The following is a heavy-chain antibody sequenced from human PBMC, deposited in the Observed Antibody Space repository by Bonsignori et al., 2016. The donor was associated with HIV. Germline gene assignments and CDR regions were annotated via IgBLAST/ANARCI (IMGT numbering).Heavy chain of an antibody. CDR3: ARDWKGITIFGVSFMDV. CDR2: IYYGGST. D-gene: IGHD3-3*01. V-gene: IGHV4-39*07. Sequence: QLQLQESGPGLVKPSETLSLTCTVSGGSISSSSYYWGWIRQPPGKGLEWIGSIYYGGSTYYNPSLKSRVTISVDTSKNQFSLKLSSVTAADTAMYYCARDWKGITIFGVSFMDVWGQGP. J-gene: IGHJ6*02. CDR1: GGSISSSSYY.